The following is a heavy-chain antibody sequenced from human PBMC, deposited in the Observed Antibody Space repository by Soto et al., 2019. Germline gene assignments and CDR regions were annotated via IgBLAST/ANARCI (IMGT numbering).Heavy chain of an antibody. CDR3: ARGMIFGVAKPYYFDY. V-gene: IGHV1-3*01. D-gene: IGHD3-3*01. CDR1: GYTFTSYA. CDR2: INAGNGNT. Sequence: QVKLVQSGAEVKKPGASVKVSCKASGYTFTSYAMHWVRQAPGQRLEWMGWINAGNGNTKYSQKFQGRVTITRDTSASTAYMELSSLRSEDTAVYYCARGMIFGVAKPYYFDYWGQGTLVTVSS. J-gene: IGHJ4*02.